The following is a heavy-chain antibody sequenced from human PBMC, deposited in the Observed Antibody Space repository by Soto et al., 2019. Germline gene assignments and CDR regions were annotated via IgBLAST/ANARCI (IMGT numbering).Heavy chain of an antibody. CDR1: GGTFSSYP. V-gene: IGHV1-69*01. CDR3: ARPRTTGPTKGYDY. J-gene: IGHJ4*02. CDR2: IIPIFGIV. Sequence: QVQLVQSGAEVKKPGSSVKVSCKAYGGTFSSYPLSWVRQAPGQGLEWMGGIIPIFGIVNSAQKFQGRVSITADESTSTAYMELTSLRSEDTAVYYCARPRTTGPTKGYDYWGQGTLVTVSS. D-gene: IGHD1-1*01.